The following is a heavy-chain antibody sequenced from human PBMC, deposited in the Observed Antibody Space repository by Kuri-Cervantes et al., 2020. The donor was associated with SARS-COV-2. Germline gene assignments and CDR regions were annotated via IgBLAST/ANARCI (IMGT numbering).Heavy chain of an antibody. J-gene: IGHJ4*02. CDR2: IRYDGSNK. CDR3: AKAGEYYYDPDY. CDR1: GFTFSSYG. Sequence: EGSLRLSCAASGFTFSSYGMHWVRQAPGKGLEWVAFIRYDGSNKYYADSVKGRFTISRDNSMNTLYLQMNSLRAEDTAVYYCAKAGEYYYDPDYWGQGTLVTVSS. V-gene: IGHV3-30*02. D-gene: IGHD3-22*01.